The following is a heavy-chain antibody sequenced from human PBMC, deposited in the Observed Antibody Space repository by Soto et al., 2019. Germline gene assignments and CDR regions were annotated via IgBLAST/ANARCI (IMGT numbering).Heavy chain of an antibody. Sequence: QVQLQQWGAGLLKPSETLSLTCAVYGWSFSGYYWSWIRQPPGKGLEWIGEINHSGSTNYNPSLKSLVTISVDTSKNQFSLKLSSVTAADTAVYYCASRVAAAGTGLYYYGMDVWGQGTTVSVSS. CDR2: INHSGST. J-gene: IGHJ6*02. D-gene: IGHD6-13*01. V-gene: IGHV4-34*01. CDR3: ASRVAAAGTGLYYYGMDV. CDR1: GWSFSGYY.